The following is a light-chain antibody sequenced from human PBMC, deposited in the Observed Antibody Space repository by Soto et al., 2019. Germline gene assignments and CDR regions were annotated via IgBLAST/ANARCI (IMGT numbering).Light chain of an antibody. CDR2: HVS. J-gene: IGLJ1*01. Sequence: QSALTQPASVSGSPGQSITIPCTGPSSDFGASIFVSWYQQHPGKAPTVVIYHVSDRPSGVSNRFSGSKSGNTASLTISGLQAEDEANYYCSTYLTSTASYVFGPGTKLTVL. CDR3: STYLTSTASYV. V-gene: IGLV2-14*01. CDR1: SSDFGASIF.